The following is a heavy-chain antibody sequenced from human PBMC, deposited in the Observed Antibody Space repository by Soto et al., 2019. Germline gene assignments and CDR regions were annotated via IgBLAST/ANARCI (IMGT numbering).Heavy chain of an antibody. CDR1: GHRFPSYW. Sequence: ESLKISFKGSGHRFPSYWIVWVCQMPGKGLELMGIISPGDSDTRYSPSFQGQVTMSADKSISTAYLQWSSLKASDTAIYYCARLGYCSSTSCRHFDFWGQGTLVTVSS. D-gene: IGHD2-2*01. J-gene: IGHJ4*02. V-gene: IGHV5-51*01. CDR3: ARLGYCSSTSCRHFDF. CDR2: ISPGDSDT.